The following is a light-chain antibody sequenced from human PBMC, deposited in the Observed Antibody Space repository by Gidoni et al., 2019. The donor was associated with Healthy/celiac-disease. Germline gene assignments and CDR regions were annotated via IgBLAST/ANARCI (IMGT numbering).Light chain of an antibody. CDR2: AAS. J-gene: IGKJ2*01. CDR1: QSISSY. CDR3: QQSYSTSPYT. Sequence: IQMTQSASSLSASVGDRVTITCRASQSISSYLNWYQQKPGKAPKLLIYAASSLQSGVPSRFSGSGSGTDFTLTISSLQPEDFATYYCQQSYSTSPYTFGQGTQLEIK. V-gene: IGKV1-39*01.